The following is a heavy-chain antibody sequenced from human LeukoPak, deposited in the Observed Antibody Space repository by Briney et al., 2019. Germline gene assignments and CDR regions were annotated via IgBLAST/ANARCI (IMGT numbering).Heavy chain of an antibody. V-gene: IGHV3-23*01. Sequence: GGSLRLSCAASGFTFSSYAMSWVRQAPGKGLEWVSAISGSGGSTYYADSVKGRFTISRDNSKNTLYLQMNSLRAEDTAVYYCAKDPYGHWLWYYFDYWGQGTLVTVPS. CDR1: GFTFSSYA. CDR2: ISGSGGST. CDR3: AKDPYGHWLWYYFDY. J-gene: IGHJ4*02. D-gene: IGHD4-17*01.